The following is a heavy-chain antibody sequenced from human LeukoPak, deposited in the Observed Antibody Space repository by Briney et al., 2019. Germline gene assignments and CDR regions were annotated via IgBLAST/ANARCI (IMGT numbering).Heavy chain of an antibody. J-gene: IGHJ6*02. D-gene: IGHD5-18*01. V-gene: IGHV3-21*01. Sequence: GGSLRLSCAASGFTFSSYSMNWVRRAPGKGLEWVSSISSSSSYIYYADSVKGRFTISRDNAKNSLYLQMNSLRAEDTAVYYCASTVDTAMVTPHYYYYYGMDVWGQGTTVTVSS. CDR1: GFTFSSYS. CDR2: ISSSSSYI. CDR3: ASTVDTAMVTPHYYYYYGMDV.